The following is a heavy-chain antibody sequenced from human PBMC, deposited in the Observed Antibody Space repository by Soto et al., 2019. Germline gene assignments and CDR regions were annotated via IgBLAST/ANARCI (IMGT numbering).Heavy chain of an antibody. CDR1: GFTFSSYG. CDR3: AREQLVRGAFDI. D-gene: IGHD6-6*01. J-gene: IGHJ3*02. Sequence: GGSLRLSCAASGFTFSSYGMHWVRQAPGKGLEWVAVIWYDGSNKYYADSVKGRFTISRDNSKNTLYLQMNSLRAEDTAVYYCAREQLVRGAFDIWGQGTMVTVSS. V-gene: IGHV3-33*01. CDR2: IWYDGSNK.